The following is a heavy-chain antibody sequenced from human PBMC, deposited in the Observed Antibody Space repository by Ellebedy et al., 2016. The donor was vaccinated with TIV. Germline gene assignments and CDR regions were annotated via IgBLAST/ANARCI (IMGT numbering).Heavy chain of an antibody. CDR1: GFTFSTFG. V-gene: IGHV3-30*18. J-gene: IGHJ4*02. CDR2: VSSSGTTQ. CDR3: AKVSFEGSRRDY. Sequence: PGGSLRLSCEASGFTFSTFGMHWVRQAPGKGLEWVAVVSSSGTTQYYADSVKDRFTISRDNSKNTLYLQMNGLRAEDTAVYYCAKVSFEGSRRDYWGQGTLVTVSS. D-gene: IGHD2/OR15-2a*01.